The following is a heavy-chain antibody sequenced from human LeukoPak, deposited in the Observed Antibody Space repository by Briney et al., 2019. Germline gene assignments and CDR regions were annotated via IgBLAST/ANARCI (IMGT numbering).Heavy chain of an antibody. D-gene: IGHD2-21*02. CDR3: ARDLASCGGDCHVDY. Sequence: PGGSLRLSCAASGFTFSTYEMNWVRQAPGKGLEWVSHISSSGSTTYYADSVKGRFTISRDNAKNSLYLQMNSLRAEDTAVYYCARDLASCGGDCHVDYWGQGTLVTVSS. CDR2: ISSSGSTT. CDR1: GFTFSTYE. V-gene: IGHV3-48*03. J-gene: IGHJ4*02.